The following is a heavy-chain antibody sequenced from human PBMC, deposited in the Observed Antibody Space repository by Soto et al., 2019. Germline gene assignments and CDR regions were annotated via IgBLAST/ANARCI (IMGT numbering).Heavy chain of an antibody. D-gene: IGHD5-12*01. CDR2: LYYSGSA. CDR1: AASSGRSSYF. CDR3: ARRDRGGNGGKSFPF. Sequence: SETLFLTCTVSAASSGRSSYFWGWIRQPPGKGLEWIGSLYYSGSAYYNPSLYSRVTISADTSKNLLSLKLRSVTAADTAVYYCARRDRGGNGGKSFPFWGQGTLVTVSS. J-gene: IGHJ4*02. V-gene: IGHV4-39*01.